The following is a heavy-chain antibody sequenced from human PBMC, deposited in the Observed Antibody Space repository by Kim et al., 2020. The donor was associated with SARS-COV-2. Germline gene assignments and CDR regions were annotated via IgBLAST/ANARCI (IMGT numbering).Heavy chain of an antibody. CDR2: IYHSGST. D-gene: IGHD3-3*01. V-gene: IGHV4-38-2*02. CDR1: GYSISSGYY. CDR3: ARSGDFWSGYYEYYYYYG. Sequence: SETLSLTCTVSGYSISSGYYWGWIRQPPGKGLEWIGSIYHSGSTYYNPSLKSRVTISVDTSKNQFSLKLSSVTAADTAVYYCARSGDFWSGYYEYYYYYG. J-gene: IGHJ6*01.